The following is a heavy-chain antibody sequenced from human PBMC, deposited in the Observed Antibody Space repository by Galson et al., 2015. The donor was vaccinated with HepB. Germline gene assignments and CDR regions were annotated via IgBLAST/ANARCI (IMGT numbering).Heavy chain of an antibody. CDR2: INHSGST. CDR1: GGSFSGYY. D-gene: IGHD3-22*01. V-gene: IGHV4-34*01. CDR3: ARALPSSGYWDAFDI. J-gene: IGHJ3*02. Sequence: SETLSLTCAVYGGSFSGYYWSWIRQPPGKGLEWIGEINHSGSTNYNPSLKSRVTISVDTSKNQFSLKLSSVTAADTAVYYCARALPSSGYWDAFDIWGQGTMVTVSS.